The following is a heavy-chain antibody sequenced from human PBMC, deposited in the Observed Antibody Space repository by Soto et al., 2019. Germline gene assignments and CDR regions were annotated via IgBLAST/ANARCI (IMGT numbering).Heavy chain of an antibody. CDR3: ARSPIAAAGIFDY. Sequence: SETLSLTCTVSGGSISSYYWSWIRQPPGKGLEWIGYIYYSGSTNYNPSLKSRVTISVDTSKNQFSLKPSSVTAADTAVYYCARSPIAAAGIFDYWGQGTLVTVSS. J-gene: IGHJ4*02. V-gene: IGHV4-59*01. CDR2: IYYSGST. CDR1: GGSISSYY. D-gene: IGHD6-13*01.